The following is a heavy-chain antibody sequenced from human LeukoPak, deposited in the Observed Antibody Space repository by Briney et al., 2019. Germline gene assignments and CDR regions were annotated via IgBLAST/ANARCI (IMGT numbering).Heavy chain of an antibody. D-gene: IGHD4-17*01. V-gene: IGHV3-33*06. CDR2: IWDDGNNK. CDR3: AKGSSTVTTRAAFDI. J-gene: IGHJ3*02. CDR1: GFSFSNHG. Sequence: GGSLRLSCAASGFSFSNHGMHWVRQAPGKRLEWVAVIWDDGNNKRYANSVNGRFTISRDNSENTLYLQMNGLTADDTAVYYCAKGSSTVTTRAAFDIWGQGTMVTVSS.